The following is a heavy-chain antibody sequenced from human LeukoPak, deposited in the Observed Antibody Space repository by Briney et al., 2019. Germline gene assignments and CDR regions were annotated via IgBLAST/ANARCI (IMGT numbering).Heavy chain of an antibody. CDR3: ARVPYGVSASIFDY. V-gene: IGHV4-59*01. J-gene: IGHJ4*02. CDR2: IYSSGGT. Sequence: SETLSLTGTVSGGAISSYYCSWLRQPPGKGLEWIGYIYSSGGTNYNPSLKSRVTISVDTSKNQFSLKLSSLTAADTAYYYCARVPYGVSASIFDYWGQGTLVTVSS. D-gene: IGHD2-21*01. CDR1: GGAISSYY.